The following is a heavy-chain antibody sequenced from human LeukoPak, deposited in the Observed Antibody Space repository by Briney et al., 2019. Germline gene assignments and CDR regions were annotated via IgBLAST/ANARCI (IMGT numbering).Heavy chain of an antibody. CDR1: GFTFSDYW. J-gene: IGHJ4*02. D-gene: IGHD5-24*01. Sequence: TGGSLILSCAASGFTFSDYWMSWVRQAPGKGLEWVANIKQDGSEKYYVDSVKGRFAISRDNAKNSLYLQINTLRAEDPAVYYCAKEDDYNGIFDYWGQGTLVTVSS. V-gene: IGHV3-7*04. CDR2: IKQDGSEK. CDR3: AKEDDYNGIFDY.